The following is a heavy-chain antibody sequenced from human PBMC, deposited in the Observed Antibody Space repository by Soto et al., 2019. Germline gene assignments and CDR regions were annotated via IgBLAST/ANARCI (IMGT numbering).Heavy chain of an antibody. D-gene: IGHD3-3*01. Sequence: PGGSLRPSCAASGFTFSSYAMHWVRQAPGKGLEWVAVISYDGSNKYYADSVKGRFTISRDNSKNTLYLQMNSLRAEDTAVYYCARGASWSGYLDYWGQGTLVTVSS. V-gene: IGHV3-30-3*01. J-gene: IGHJ4*02. CDR3: ARGASWSGYLDY. CDR1: GFTFSSYA. CDR2: ISYDGSNK.